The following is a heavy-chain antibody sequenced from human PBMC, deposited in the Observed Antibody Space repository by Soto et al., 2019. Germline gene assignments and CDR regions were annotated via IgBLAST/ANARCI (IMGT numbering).Heavy chain of an antibody. J-gene: IGHJ4*02. CDR1: GGSISSYY. CDR3: ARRYGGNLAY. CDR2: IYYSGST. D-gene: IGHD1-26*01. V-gene: IGHV4-59*08. Sequence: SETLSLTCTVSGGSISSYYWSWIRQPPGKGLEWIGYIYYSGSTNYNPSLKSRVTISVDTSKNQFSLKLSSVTAADTAVYYCARRYGGNLAYWGQGTLVTVSS.